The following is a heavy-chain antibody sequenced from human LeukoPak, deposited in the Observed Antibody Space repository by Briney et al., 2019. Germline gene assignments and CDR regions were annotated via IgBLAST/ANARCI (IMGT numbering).Heavy chain of an antibody. CDR2: ISYSGNT. Sequence: PSETLSLTCTVSGGSISGSSYCWGWIRQPPGKGLEWVGTISYSGNTYYNPSLKSRVTLSVDTSKNQFSLKLSSVTAADTAVYYCARVKWAVAGPFDYWGQGTLVTVSS. V-gene: IGHV4-39*07. J-gene: IGHJ4*02. CDR3: ARVKWAVAGPFDY. CDR1: GGSISGSSYC. D-gene: IGHD6-19*01.